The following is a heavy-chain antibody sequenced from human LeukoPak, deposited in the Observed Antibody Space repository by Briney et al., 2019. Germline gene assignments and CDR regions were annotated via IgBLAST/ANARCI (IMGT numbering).Heavy chain of an antibody. CDR1: GGTFSSYA. V-gene: IGHV1-69*05. CDR2: IIPIFGTA. CDR3: ARDVAGDFDY. Sequence: SVKVSCKASGGTFSSYAISWVRQAPGQGLEWMGGIIPIFGTANYAQKFQGRVFMTTDTSTSTAYMDLRSLKSDDTAVYYCARDVAGDFDYWGQGTLVTVSS. D-gene: IGHD2-15*01. J-gene: IGHJ4*02.